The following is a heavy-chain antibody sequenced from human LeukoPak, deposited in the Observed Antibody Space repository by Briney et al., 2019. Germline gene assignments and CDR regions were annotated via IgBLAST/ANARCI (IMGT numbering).Heavy chain of an antibody. J-gene: IGHJ4*01. V-gene: IGHV3-48*02. CDR1: GCTFSSYS. CDR2: ISSSSSTI. D-gene: IGHD6-19*01. Sequence: PGGSLRLSCAASGCTFSSYSMNWVRQAPGKGLEWVSYISSSSSTIYYADSVKGRFTISRDNAKNSLYLQMNSLRDEDTAVYYCARDPSDIAVARYYFDYWGQGTLVTVSS. CDR3: ARDPSDIAVARYYFDY.